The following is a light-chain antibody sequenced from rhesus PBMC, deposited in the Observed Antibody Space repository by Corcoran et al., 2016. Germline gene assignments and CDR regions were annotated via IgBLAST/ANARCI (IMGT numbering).Light chain of an antibody. J-gene: IGLJ6*01. CDR2: ADN. Sequence: SYDLTQPPSVSAASGQTARITCGADNIGDKNVQWYQLKPLQAPLLVIYADNKRPSGIPERFSGSNSGTTATLTISGVEAGDEADYYCQVWDTDITYVFGSGTKLAVL. CDR3: QVWDTDITYV. CDR1: NIGDKN. V-gene: IGLV3-25*02.